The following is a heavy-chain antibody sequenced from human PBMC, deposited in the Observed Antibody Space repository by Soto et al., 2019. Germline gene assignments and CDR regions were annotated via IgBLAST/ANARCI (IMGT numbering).Heavy chain of an antibody. CDR2: INHSGST. J-gene: IGHJ3*01. Sequence: QVQLQQWGAGLLKPSETLSLTCAVYGGSFTDYYWTWIRQPPGKGLDWIGEINHSGSTNYNPSLNNRVTISLDTSKNKFSLTVNSVAAADTAVYFCASVRARLLSHAFDFCGHGTLVSVSS. D-gene: IGHD3-16*02. V-gene: IGHV4-34*01. CDR3: ASVRARLLSHAFDF. CDR1: GGSFTDYY.